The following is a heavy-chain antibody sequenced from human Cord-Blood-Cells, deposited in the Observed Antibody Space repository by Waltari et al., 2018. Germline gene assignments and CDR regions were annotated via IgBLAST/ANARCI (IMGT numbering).Heavy chain of an antibody. D-gene: IGHD6-13*01. CDR1: GGSFSGYY. CDR3: ARGLYSSSWYYNWFDP. Sequence: QVQLQQWGAGLLKPSETLSLTCAVYGGSFSGYYWSWTGQPPGKGLAWIGEINHSGSTNYNPSLKSRVTISVDTSKNQFSLKLSSVTAADTAVYYCARGLYSSSWYYNWFDPWGQGTLVTVSS. CDR2: INHSGST. V-gene: IGHV4-34*01. J-gene: IGHJ5*02.